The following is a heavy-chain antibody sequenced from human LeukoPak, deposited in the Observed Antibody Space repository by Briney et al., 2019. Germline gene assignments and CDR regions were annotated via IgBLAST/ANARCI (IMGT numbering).Heavy chain of an antibody. CDR2: IYYSGST. D-gene: IGHD6-6*01. CDR1: GGSISSTRYY. Sequence: SETLSLTCSVSGGSISSTRYYWSWIRQHPGTGLEWIGYIYYSGSTYYNPSLKSRVTISVDTSKNQFSLKLSSVTAADTAVYYCARDLRSSSSSGINYYGMDVWGQGTTVTVSS. CDR3: ARDLRSSSSSGINYYGMDV. V-gene: IGHV4-31*03. J-gene: IGHJ6*02.